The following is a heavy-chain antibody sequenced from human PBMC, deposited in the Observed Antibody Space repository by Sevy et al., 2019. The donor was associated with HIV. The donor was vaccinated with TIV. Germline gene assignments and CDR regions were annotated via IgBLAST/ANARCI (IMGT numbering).Heavy chain of an antibody. J-gene: IGHJ3*02. CDR2: ISYDGSNK. CDR3: ARDVENYYSSGDAFDI. V-gene: IGHV3-30-3*01. CDR1: GFTFSSYA. Sequence: GGCLRLSCAASGFTFSSYAMHWVRQAPGKGLEWVAVISYDGSNKYYTDSVKGRFTISRDNSKNTLYLQMNSLRAEDTAVYYCARDVENYYSSGDAFDIWGHGTMVTVSS. D-gene: IGHD3-22*01.